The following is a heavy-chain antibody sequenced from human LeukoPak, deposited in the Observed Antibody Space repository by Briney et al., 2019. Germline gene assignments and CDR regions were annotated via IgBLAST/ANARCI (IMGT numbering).Heavy chain of an antibody. CDR3: AGRYGDRTSCYMDV. CDR1: GFTLSSNY. Sequence: PGGSLRLSCAASGFTLSSNYMSWVRQAPGKGLEWVSVIYSGGRNYYSDSVKGRFTISPENSKNTPYLLMNRLRAEDAAVYYCAGRYGDRTSCYMDVGGQGTTVTVSS. CDR2: IYSGGRN. D-gene: IGHD2-15*01. V-gene: IGHV3-66*01. J-gene: IGHJ6*02.